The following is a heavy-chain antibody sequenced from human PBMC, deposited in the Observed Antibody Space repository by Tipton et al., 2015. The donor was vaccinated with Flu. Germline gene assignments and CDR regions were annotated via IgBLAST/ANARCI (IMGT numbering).Heavy chain of an antibody. J-gene: IGHJ3*01. Sequence: TLSLTCTVSGGSLSSFYWSWIRQPAGEGLEWIGRVSMGGGTNYNPSLSSRVTITIDTSKNQFSLKLTSVTAADTAVYYCARDRLYSASVGYFYVGVSDVWGQGTMVTVSA. V-gene: IGHV4-4*07. D-gene: IGHD3-22*01. CDR2: VSMGGGT. CDR1: GGSLSSFY. CDR3: ARDRLYSASVGYFYVGVSDV.